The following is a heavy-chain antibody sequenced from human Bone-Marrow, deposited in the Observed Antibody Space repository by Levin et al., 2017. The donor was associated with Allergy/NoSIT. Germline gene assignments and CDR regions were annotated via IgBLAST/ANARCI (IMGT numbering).Heavy chain of an antibody. CDR3: ARVSGYSSGLFDS. Sequence: GESLKISCKASGYSFTSYYIGWVRQMPGKGLEWVAIISPGESDIRYSPSLEGRVTVSADKSIRTAYLQWTSLVASDRGMYYCARVSGYSSGLFDSWGQGTLVTVSP. CDR2: ISPGESDI. J-gene: IGHJ4*02. D-gene: IGHD2-15*01. V-gene: IGHV5-51*01. CDR1: GYSFTSYY.